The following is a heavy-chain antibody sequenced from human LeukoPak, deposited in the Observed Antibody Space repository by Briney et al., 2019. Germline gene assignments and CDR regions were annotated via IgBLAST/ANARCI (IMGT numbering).Heavy chain of an antibody. CDR2: INPNSGGT. J-gene: IGHJ4*02. Sequence: ASVKVSCKASGYTFTGYYMHWVRQAPGQGLEWMGWINPNSGGTNYAQKFQGRVTMTRDMSASTVYMELSSLRSEDTAVYYCAGGGTGDYYDSSGYYSGNFDYWGQGTLVTVSS. V-gene: IGHV1-2*02. CDR1: GYTFTGYY. D-gene: IGHD3-22*01. CDR3: AGGGTGDYYDSSGYYSGNFDY.